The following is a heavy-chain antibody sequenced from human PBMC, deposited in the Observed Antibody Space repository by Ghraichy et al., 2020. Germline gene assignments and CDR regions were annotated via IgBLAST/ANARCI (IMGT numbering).Heavy chain of an antibody. J-gene: IGHJ6*03. V-gene: IGHV1-2*02. D-gene: IGHD2-2*01. Sequence: ASVKVSCKASGYTFTGYYMHWVRQAPGQGLEWMGWINPNSGGTNYAQKFQGRVTMTRDTSISTAYMELSRLRSDDTAVYYCARSMVRSSTSRLYYYYYMDVWGKGTTVTVSS. CDR3: ARSMVRSSTSRLYYYYYMDV. CDR1: GYTFTGYY. CDR2: INPNSGGT.